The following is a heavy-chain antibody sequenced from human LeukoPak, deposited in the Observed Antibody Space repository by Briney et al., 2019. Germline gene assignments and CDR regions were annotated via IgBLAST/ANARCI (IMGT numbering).Heavy chain of an antibody. Sequence: PGGSLRLSCAASGFTFSSYGMHWVRQAPGKGLEWVAFIRYDGSNKYYADSVKGRFTISRDNSKNTLYLQMNSLRAEDTAVYYCAKDGRITMVRRVFLTGWGQGTLVTVSS. D-gene: IGHD3-10*01. J-gene: IGHJ4*02. V-gene: IGHV3-30*02. CDR3: AKDGRITMVRRVFLTG. CDR2: IRYDGSNK. CDR1: GFTFSSYG.